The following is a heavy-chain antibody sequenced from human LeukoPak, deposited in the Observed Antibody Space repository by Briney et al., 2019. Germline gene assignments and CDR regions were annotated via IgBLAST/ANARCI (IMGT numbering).Heavy chain of an antibody. J-gene: IGHJ6*01. V-gene: IGHV3-23*01. D-gene: IGHD5-18*01. CDR1: GFTFSAYA. CDR2: IGSDIKA. Sequence: GGSLRLSCEASGFTFSAYAMSWGRQAPGRGVEWVSSIGSDIKAHYSESVKGRFAISRDNSKNTLFLQLNSLRAEDTALYYCARDLHYYVAMVFWGQGTTDTVSS. CDR3: ARDLHYYVAMVF.